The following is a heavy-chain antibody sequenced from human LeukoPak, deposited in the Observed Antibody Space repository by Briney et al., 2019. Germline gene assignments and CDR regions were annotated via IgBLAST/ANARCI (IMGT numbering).Heavy chain of an antibody. CDR2: IYYSGST. V-gene: IGHV4-59*01. J-gene: IGHJ4*02. Sequence: IPSETLSLTCTVSGGSISSYYWSWIRQPPGKGLEWIGYIYYSGSTNYNPSLKSRVTTSVDTSKNQFSLKLSSVTAADTAVYYCASYKATSRRYYFDYWGQGTLVTVSS. CDR1: GGSISSYY. CDR3: ASYKATSRRYYFDY. D-gene: IGHD2-2*01.